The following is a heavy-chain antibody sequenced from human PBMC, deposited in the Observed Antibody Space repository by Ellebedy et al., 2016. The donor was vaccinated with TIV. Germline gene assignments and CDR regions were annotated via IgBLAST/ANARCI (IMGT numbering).Heavy chain of an antibody. D-gene: IGHD1-20*01. CDR1: GFVFNKNP. V-gene: IGHV3-48*04. CDR3: ARDREYHYYNWIDGTFDF. Sequence: GGSLRLSXKGSGFVFNKNPMNWVRQAPGKGLEWVSYISAGGDAIDYADSVKGRFTISRDNAKTSVYLQMNSLRVDDTAVYYCARDREYHYYNWIDGTFDFWGQGTLVTVSS. J-gene: IGHJ4*02. CDR2: ISAGGDAI.